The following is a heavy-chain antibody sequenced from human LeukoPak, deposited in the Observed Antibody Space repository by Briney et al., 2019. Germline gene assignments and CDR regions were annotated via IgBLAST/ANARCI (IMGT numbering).Heavy chain of an antibody. CDR2: IIPIFGTA. V-gene: IGHV1-69*05. Sequence: ASVKVSCKASGGTFSSYAISWVRQAPGQGLEWMGRIIPIFGTANYAQKFQGRVTITTDESTSTAYMELSSLRSEDTAVYYCARGKRWADSSSRMDVWGKGTTVTVSS. J-gene: IGHJ6*04. CDR3: ARGKRWADSSSRMDV. D-gene: IGHD6-6*01. CDR1: GGTFSSYA.